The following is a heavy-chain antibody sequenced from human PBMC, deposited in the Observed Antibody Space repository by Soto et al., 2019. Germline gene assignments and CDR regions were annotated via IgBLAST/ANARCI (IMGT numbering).Heavy chain of an antibody. D-gene: IGHD2-2*01. Sequence: ASVKVSCKASGYIFIKYGINWVRQAPGQGLEWMGWVSTYNGDTKYSPKLQGRVTMITDTSTSPANMELRSLVSDDTAIYYCTRGYCNSPSCSGRDWFDPWGQGTLVTVSS. CDR2: VSTYNGDT. V-gene: IGHV1-18*01. J-gene: IGHJ5*02. CDR3: TRGYCNSPSCSGRDWFDP. CDR1: GYIFIKYG.